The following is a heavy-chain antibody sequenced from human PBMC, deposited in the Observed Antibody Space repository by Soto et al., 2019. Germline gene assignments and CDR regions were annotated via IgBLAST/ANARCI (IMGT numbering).Heavy chain of an antibody. V-gene: IGHV3-9*01. CDR2: MSWTSDRI. Sequence: EVQLVESGGDSVQPGGSLRLSCTASESRLKGYGMHWLRQVPGKGLEWVSGMSWTSDRIDYADSVRGRVIISRDNARNTLYLQMSSLRPEDTAFYYCIKETTRGGSDYWGQGALVTVSS. D-gene: IGHD1-1*01. CDR1: ESRLKGYG. CDR3: IKETTRGGSDY. J-gene: IGHJ4*02.